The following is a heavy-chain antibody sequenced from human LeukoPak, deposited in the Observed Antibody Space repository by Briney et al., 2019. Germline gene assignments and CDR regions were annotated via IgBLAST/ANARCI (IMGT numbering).Heavy chain of an antibody. D-gene: IGHD6-13*01. CDR3: ARGGGSSWYPSIFDY. Sequence: SQTLSLTCTVSGGSISSGDYYWSWIRQPPGKGLEWFGYIYYSGSTYYNPSLKSRVTISVDTSKNQFSLKLSSVTAADTAVYYCARGGGSSWYPSIFDYWGQGTLVTVSS. J-gene: IGHJ4*02. CDR1: GGSISSGDYY. V-gene: IGHV4-30-4*08. CDR2: IYYSGST.